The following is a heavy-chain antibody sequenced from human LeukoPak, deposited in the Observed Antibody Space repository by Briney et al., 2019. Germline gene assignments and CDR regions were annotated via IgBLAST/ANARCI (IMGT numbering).Heavy chain of an antibody. CDR1: GDTFSSFG. Sequence: GASVKVSCKASGDTFSSFGISWVRQAPGQGLEWVGWISFYNGNTVYAEKIQGRVTMTTDTSTGTTDMDLRSLRSEGTAVYYCARSYDPSGYVFDYWGQGSLVTVSS. CDR3: ARSYDPSGYVFDY. J-gene: IGHJ4*02. CDR2: ISFYNGNT. V-gene: IGHV1-18*01. D-gene: IGHD3-22*01.